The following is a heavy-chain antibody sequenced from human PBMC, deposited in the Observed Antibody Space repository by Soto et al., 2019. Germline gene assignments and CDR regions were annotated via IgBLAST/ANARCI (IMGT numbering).Heavy chain of an antibody. V-gene: IGHV4-31*03. Sequence: SETLSLTCTVSGGSISSGGYYWSSIRQHPGKGLEWIGYIYYSGSTYYNPSLKSRVTISVDTSKNQFSLKLSSVTAADTAVYYCARDGYNLTFDYWGQGTLVTVSS. CDR3: ARDGYNLTFDY. J-gene: IGHJ4*02. D-gene: IGHD5-12*01. CDR2: IYYSGST. CDR1: GGSISSGGYY.